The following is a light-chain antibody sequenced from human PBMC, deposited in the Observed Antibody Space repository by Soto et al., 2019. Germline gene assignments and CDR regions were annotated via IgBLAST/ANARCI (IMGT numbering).Light chain of an antibody. V-gene: IGKV1-27*01. Sequence: DIQMTQSPSSLSASVGDRVTITCRASQGFSNYLAWYQQKPGKVPMLLIYATSTLQSGVPSRFGGSGSGTDFTLTISSLQPEDVATYYCQKYNDVPFTFGPGTKVDIK. CDR3: QKYNDVPFT. J-gene: IGKJ3*01. CDR1: QGFSNY. CDR2: ATS.